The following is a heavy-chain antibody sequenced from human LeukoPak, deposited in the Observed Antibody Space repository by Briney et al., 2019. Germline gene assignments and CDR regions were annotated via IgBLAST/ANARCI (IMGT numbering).Heavy chain of an antibody. J-gene: IGHJ4*02. CDR1: GYTFTNYY. Sequence: ASVKVSCKASGYTFTNYYMHWVRQAPGQGLEWMGVIIPSDGDTNYAQKFQGRITMTRDTSTSTVYMELSSLRSEDTAVYYCAGYYYDSSGYYDTDYWGQGTLVTVSS. CDR3: AGYYYDSSGYYDTDY. D-gene: IGHD3-22*01. V-gene: IGHV1-46*01. CDR2: IIPSDGDT.